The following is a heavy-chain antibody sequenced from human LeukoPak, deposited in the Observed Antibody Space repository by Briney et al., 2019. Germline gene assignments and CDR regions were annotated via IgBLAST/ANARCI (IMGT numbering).Heavy chain of an antibody. D-gene: IGHD5-12*01. CDR1: GASISSSNYY. CDR2: IYSSGNT. Sequence: SETLSLTCAVSGASISSSNYYWGWVRQSPGKGLEWIGNIYSSGNTYYNASLKSRVTMYIDTSKNQFSLKLSSVTAADTAMYYCTKSNGYGLIDYWGQGTLVTVSS. CDR3: TKSNGYGLIDY. J-gene: IGHJ4*02. V-gene: IGHV4-39*01.